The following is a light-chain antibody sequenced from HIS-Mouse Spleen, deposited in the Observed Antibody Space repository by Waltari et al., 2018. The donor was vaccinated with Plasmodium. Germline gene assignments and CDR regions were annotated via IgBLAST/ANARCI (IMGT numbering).Light chain of an antibody. CDR1: ALPKKY. CDR3: YSTDSSGNHRV. Sequence: SYELPQPPSVSVSPGQTARITCSGDALPKKYAYWYQQKSGLAPVLVIYEDSKRPSGIPERFSGSSSGTMATLTISGAQVEDEADYYCYSTDSSGNHRVFGGGTKLTVL. CDR2: EDS. J-gene: IGLJ3*02. V-gene: IGLV3-10*01.